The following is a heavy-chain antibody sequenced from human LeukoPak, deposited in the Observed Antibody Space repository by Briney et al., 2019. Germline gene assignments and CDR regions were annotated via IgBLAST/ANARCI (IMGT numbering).Heavy chain of an antibody. CDR3: ARAEVVSATMYYFDY. D-gene: IGHD2-15*01. CDR2: IYYSGST. V-gene: IGHV4-61*01. Sequence: SETLSLTCTVSGGSVSSGSYYWSWIRQPPGKGLEWIGYIYYSGSTNYNPSLKSRVTMSVDTSKNQFSLKLYSLTAADTAVYYCARAEVVSATMYYFDYWGQGTLVTVSS. J-gene: IGHJ4*02. CDR1: GGSVSSGSYY.